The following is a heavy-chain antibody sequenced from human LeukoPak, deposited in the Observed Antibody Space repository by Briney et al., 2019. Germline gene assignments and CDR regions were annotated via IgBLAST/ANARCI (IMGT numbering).Heavy chain of an antibody. Sequence: GGSLRLSCAASSFTVSTNYMNWVRQAPGKGLDWVSVIYIGGTTYYADSVKGRFTISRDSSKNTLYLQMNSLRAEDTAVYYCARGRDITMIVVVRGYDAFDIWGQGTMVTVSS. CDR1: SFTVSTNY. V-gene: IGHV3-53*01. J-gene: IGHJ3*02. CDR2: IYIGGTT. D-gene: IGHD3-22*01. CDR3: ARGRDITMIVVVRGYDAFDI.